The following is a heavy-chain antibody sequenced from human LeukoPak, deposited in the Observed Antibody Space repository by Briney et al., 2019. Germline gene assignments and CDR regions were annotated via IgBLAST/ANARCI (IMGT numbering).Heavy chain of an antibody. V-gene: IGHV3-21*01. CDR2: ISSSSSYI. J-gene: IGHJ4*02. CDR1: GFTFSDYS. Sequence: GGSLRLSCAASGFTFSDYSMSWVRQAPGKGLEWVSSISSSSSYIYYADSVKGRFTISRDNAKNSLYLQMNSLRAEDTAVYYCARGGYYGSGSYYNDYWGQGTLVTVSS. CDR3: ARGGYYGSGSYYNDY. D-gene: IGHD3-10*01.